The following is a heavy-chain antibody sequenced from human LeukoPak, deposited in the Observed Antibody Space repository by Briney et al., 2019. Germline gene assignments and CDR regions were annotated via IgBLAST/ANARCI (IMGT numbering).Heavy chain of an antibody. Sequence: SVKVSCKASGGTFSSYAISWVRQAPGQGLEWMGGIIPIFGTANYAQKFQGRVTITADESTSTAYMELSSLRSEDTAVYYCAKDWLLWFGERTGDVWGKGTTVTVSS. CDR3: AKDWLLWFGERTGDV. J-gene: IGHJ6*04. CDR2: IIPIFGTA. D-gene: IGHD3-10*01. V-gene: IGHV1-69*13. CDR1: GGTFSSYA.